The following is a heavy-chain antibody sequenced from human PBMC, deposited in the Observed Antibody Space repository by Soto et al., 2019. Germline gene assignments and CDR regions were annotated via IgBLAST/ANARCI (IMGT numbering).Heavy chain of an antibody. CDR3: ARKGYGDYPIVY. Sequence: QITLKESGPSLVKPTQTLTLTCTFSGFSLSTSGVGVGWFRQPPGKALEWLAVIYWDDYKHYSPSLKSRLTLTKHPSKTQVVLTMPNMDPVDTATCYGARKGYGDYPIVYWGQGTLVTVSS. D-gene: IGHD4-17*01. J-gene: IGHJ4*02. V-gene: IGHV2-5*02. CDR2: IYWDDYK. CDR1: GFSLSTSGVG.